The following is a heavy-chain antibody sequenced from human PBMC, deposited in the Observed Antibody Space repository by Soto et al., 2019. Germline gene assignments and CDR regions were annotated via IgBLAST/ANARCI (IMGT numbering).Heavy chain of an antibody. Sequence: EVQLVESGGGLVQPGGSLRLFCTVSGFSVSSKYMSWVRQAPGKGLEWVSVIYSGDDAHYADSVRGRFTISRDNSKNTLNLQMNSLRAEGTAVYYCARGIRGGISAFDYCGQGTLVSVSS. D-gene: IGHD3-16*01. V-gene: IGHV3-66*01. CDR3: ARGIRGGISAFDY. J-gene: IGHJ4*02. CDR1: GFSVSSKY. CDR2: IYSGDDA.